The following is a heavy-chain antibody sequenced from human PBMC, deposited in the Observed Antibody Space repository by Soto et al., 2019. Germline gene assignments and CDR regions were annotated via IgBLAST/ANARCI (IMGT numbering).Heavy chain of an antibody. CDR2: INHSGST. Sequence: SETLSLTCAVYGGSFSGYYWSWIRQPPGKGLEWIGEINHSGSTNYNPSLKSRVTISVDTSKNQFSLRLSSVTAADTAVYYCARGRGGYYYDSSGYYDDAFDIWGQGTMVTVSS. J-gene: IGHJ3*02. D-gene: IGHD3-22*01. CDR3: ARGRGGYYYDSSGYYDDAFDI. V-gene: IGHV4-34*01. CDR1: GGSFSGYY.